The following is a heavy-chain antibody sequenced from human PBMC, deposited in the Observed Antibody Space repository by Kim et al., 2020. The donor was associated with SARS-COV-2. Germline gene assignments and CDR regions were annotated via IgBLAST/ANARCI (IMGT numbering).Heavy chain of an antibody. CDR1: GFTFSSYW. CDR2: IKQDGSEK. J-gene: IGHJ5*02. D-gene: IGHD3-22*01. V-gene: IGHV3-7*03. CDR3: ARDCIGGDSSGYYYGWFDP. Sequence: GGSLRLSCAASGFTFSSYWMSWVRQAPGKGLEWVANIKQDGSEKYYVDSVKGRFTISRDNAKNSLYLQMNSLRAEDTAAYYCARDCIGGDSSGYYYGWFDPWGQGTLVTVSS.